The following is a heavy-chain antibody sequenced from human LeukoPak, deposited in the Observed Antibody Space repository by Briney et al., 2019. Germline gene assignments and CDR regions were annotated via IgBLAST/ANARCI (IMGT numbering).Heavy chain of an antibody. CDR2: ISSSGSTI. J-gene: IGHJ4*02. Sequence: GGSLRLYCAASGFTFSDYYMSWIRQAPGKGLEWVSYISSSGSTIYYADSVKGRVTISRDNAKNSLYLQMNSLRAEDTAVYYCARELMGIAYRGAFYYWGQGTLVTVSS. CDR3: ARELMGIAYRGAFYY. D-gene: IGHD6-13*01. V-gene: IGHV3-11*01. CDR1: GFTFSDYY.